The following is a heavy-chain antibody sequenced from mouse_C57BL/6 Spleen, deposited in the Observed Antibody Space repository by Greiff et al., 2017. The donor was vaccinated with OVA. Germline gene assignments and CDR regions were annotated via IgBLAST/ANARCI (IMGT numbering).Heavy chain of an antibody. CDR1: GFTFSSYA. Sequence: EVKLMESGAGLVKPGGSLKLSCEASGFTFSSYAMSWVRQTPEKRLEWVAYISSGGDYIYYADTVKGRFTISRDNARNTLYLQMSSLKSEDTAMYYCTRDRFAYWGQGTLVTVSA. CDR3: TRDRFAY. V-gene: IGHV5-9-1*02. CDR2: ISSGGDYI. J-gene: IGHJ3*01.